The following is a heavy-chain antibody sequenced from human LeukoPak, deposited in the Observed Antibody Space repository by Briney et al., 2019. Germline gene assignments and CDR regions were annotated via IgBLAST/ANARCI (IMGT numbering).Heavy chain of an antibody. CDR2: ISRNSAT. D-gene: IGHD3-10*01. V-gene: IGHV3-23*01. CDR1: EFAFSDYA. J-gene: IGHJ4*02. CDR3: ADFGSGSYIFDY. Sequence: GGSLRLSCVASEFAFSDYAMSWVRQAPGKGPKWGSTISRNSATWYADSVMGRFTISRDNSKSTLYLQMNSLRGEDTALYYCADFGSGSYIFDYWGQGSLVTVSS.